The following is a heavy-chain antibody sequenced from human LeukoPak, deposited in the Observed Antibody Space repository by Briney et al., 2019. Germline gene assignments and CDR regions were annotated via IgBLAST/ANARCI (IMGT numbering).Heavy chain of an antibody. CDR3: ARAQRGLEGSGQEYGMDV. Sequence: GASVKVSCKASGYTFTSYDINWVRQATGQGLEWMGWMNPNSGNTGYAQKFQGRVTMTRNTSISTAYMELSSLRSEDTAVYYCARAQRGLEGSGQEYGMDVWGQGTTVTVSS. J-gene: IGHJ6*02. V-gene: IGHV1-8*01. D-gene: IGHD6-19*01. CDR1: GYTFTSYD. CDR2: MNPNSGNT.